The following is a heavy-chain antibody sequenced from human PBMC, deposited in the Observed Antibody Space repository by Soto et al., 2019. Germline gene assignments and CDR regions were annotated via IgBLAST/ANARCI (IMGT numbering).Heavy chain of an antibody. D-gene: IGHD3-10*01. CDR3: ANIHYYDSASFLLSPNNWFDP. Sequence: QITLKESGPTLVKATQTLTLTCTFSGFSLSTSGVGVGWIRQPPGKALEWLALIYWDDDKFYSPSLKSRLTITKDTSKNQVVLTMTNMDPVDTATYYCANIHYYDSASFLLSPNNWFDPWGQGTLVTVSS. V-gene: IGHV2-5*02. CDR2: IYWDDDK. CDR1: GFSLSTSGVG. J-gene: IGHJ5*02.